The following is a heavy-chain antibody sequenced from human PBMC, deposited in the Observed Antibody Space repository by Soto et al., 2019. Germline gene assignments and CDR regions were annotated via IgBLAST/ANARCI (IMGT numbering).Heavy chain of an antibody. D-gene: IGHD2-2*01. J-gene: IGHJ4*02. Sequence: SERLSLTSSVDGRAISNYYSRWIRQPPEKELEWIGYIYYSGSTNYNPSLKSRVTISVDTSKNQFSLKLSSVTAAFTAVYYCARVGTGGWYADYCGQGTLVTVSS. CDR2: IYYSGST. V-gene: IGHV4-59*01. CDR3: ARVGTGGWYADY. CDR1: GRAISNYY.